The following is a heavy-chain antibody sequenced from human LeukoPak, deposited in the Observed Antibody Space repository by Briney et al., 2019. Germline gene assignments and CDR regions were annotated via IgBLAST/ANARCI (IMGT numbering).Heavy chain of an antibody. CDR3: ATYGDFPYCFHY. CDR2: ILHSGST. CDR1: GGSVSNGNW. V-gene: IGHV4-4*02. Sequence: SETLSLTCAVTGGSVSNGNWWTWVRQPPGKGLEWIGEILHSGSTHYSPSLESRVTISVDKSKNQFSLKLSSVTAADTAEYYCATYGDFPYCFHYWGQGTLVTVSS. D-gene: IGHD2-21*02. J-gene: IGHJ4*02.